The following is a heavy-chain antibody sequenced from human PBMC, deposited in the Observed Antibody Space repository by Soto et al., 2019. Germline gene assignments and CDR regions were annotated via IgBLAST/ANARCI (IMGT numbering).Heavy chain of an antibody. CDR3: ARVTMVRGIMADY. D-gene: IGHD3-10*01. V-gene: IGHV4-30-4*01. CDR2: IYYTGST. CDR1: GDSISSGNIY. Sequence: SETLSLTCTVSGDSISSGNIYWSWIRQPPEKGLEWIGYIYYTGSTYYNPSLKSRVTLTVNTSKNQFSLTVTSVTAADTAVYYCARVTMVRGIMADYWGQGTLVTVSS. J-gene: IGHJ4*02.